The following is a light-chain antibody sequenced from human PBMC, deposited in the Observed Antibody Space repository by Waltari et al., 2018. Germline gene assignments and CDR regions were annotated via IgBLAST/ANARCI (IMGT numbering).Light chain of an antibody. CDR2: DVS. CDR3: SSYTSSSTRV. CDR1: SSDVGGPNY. Sequence: QSTLTQPASVSGSPGQSITISCTGTSSDVGGPNYVSWYQQHPGKAPKLVIYDVSSRPSGVSNRFSGSKSGNTASLTIYGLQAEDEADYYCSSYTSSSTRVFGTGTRVTVL. V-gene: IGLV2-14*03. J-gene: IGLJ1*01.